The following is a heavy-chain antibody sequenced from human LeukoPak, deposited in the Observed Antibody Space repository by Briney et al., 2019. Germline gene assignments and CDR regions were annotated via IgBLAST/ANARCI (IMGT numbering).Heavy chain of an antibody. CDR3: ARGPNSNWSGLDF. J-gene: IGHJ4*02. D-gene: IGHD6-6*01. V-gene: IGHV3-74*01. Sequence: PGGSLRLSCRASGFSFSGHWMHWARQLPGKGLVWVSRISPTGSTTSYADSVKGRFTVSRDNAKNTLYLQVNNLRAEDTAVYYCARGPNSNWSGLDFWGQGTLLTVSS. CDR2: ISPTGSTT. CDR1: GFSFSGHW.